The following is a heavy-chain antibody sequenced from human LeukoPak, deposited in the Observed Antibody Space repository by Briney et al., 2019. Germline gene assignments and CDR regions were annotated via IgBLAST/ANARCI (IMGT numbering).Heavy chain of an antibody. CDR1: GGSISSSSYY. J-gene: IGHJ5*02. CDR2: IYYSGST. V-gene: IGHV4-39*01. CDR3: ARMVGSGWYLDWFDP. D-gene: IGHD6-19*01. Sequence: SETLSLTCTVSGGSISSSSYYWGWIRQPPGKGLEWIGSIYYSGSTYYNPSLKSRVTISVDTSKNQFSLKLSSVTAADTAVYCCARMVGSGWYLDWFDPWGQGTLVTVSS.